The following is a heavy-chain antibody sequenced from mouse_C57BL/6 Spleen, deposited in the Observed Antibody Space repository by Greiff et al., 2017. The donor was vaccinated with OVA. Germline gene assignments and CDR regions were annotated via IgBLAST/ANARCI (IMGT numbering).Heavy chain of an antibody. CDR2: IDPSDSYT. CDR3: ARTPYYGNYGGYFDV. CDR1: GYTFTSYW. J-gene: IGHJ1*03. V-gene: IGHV1-69*01. Sequence: VKLQQPGAELVMPGASVKLSCKASGYTFTSYWMHWVKQRPGQGLEWIGEIDPSDSYTNYNQKFKGKSTLTVDKSSSTAYMQLSSLTSEDSAVYYCARTPYYGNYGGYFDVWGTGTTVTVSS. D-gene: IGHD2-10*01.